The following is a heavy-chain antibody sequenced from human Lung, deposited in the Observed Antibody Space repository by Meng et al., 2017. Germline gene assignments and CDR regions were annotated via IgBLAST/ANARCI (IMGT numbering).Heavy chain of an antibody. CDR2: IFHSGST. CDR1: GGSITSSTW. D-gene: IGHD1-26*01. J-gene: IGHJ4*02. V-gene: IGHV4-4*02. CDR3: ARFDISSSGRGDY. Sequence: VQLQASGPGLVKPSGTLSLPCAVSGGSITSSTWWSWVRQTPGKGLEWFGEIFHSGSTNYNPPLESRVTISVDKSKNQFSLKVYSVTAADTATYYCARFDISSSGRGDYWGQGILVTVSS.